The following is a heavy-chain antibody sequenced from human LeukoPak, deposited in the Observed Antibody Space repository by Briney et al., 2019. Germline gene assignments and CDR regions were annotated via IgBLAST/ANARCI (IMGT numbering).Heavy chain of an antibody. D-gene: IGHD6-19*01. Sequence: SETLSLTCTVSGYSISSGYYWGWIRQPPGKGLEWIGSIYHSGSTYYNPSLKSRVTISVDTSKNQFSLKLSSVTAADTAVYYCARDQAVAGMEEGYWGQGTLVTVSS. V-gene: IGHV4-38-2*02. CDR2: IYHSGST. CDR3: ARDQAVAGMEEGY. J-gene: IGHJ4*02. CDR1: GYSISSGYY.